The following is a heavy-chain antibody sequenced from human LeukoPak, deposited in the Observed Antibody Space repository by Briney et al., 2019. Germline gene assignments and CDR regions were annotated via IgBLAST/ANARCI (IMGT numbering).Heavy chain of an antibody. CDR3: ARDGGLRYFDWAPESHYGMDV. J-gene: IGHJ6*02. CDR2: ISSSSSYI. D-gene: IGHD3-9*01. Sequence: GGSLRLSCAASGFTFSSYSMNWVRQAPGKGLEWVSSISSSSSYIYYADSVKGRFTISRDNAKNSLYLQMNSLRAEDTAVYYCARDGGLRYFDWAPESHYGMDVWGQGTTVTVSS. CDR1: GFTFSSYS. V-gene: IGHV3-21*01.